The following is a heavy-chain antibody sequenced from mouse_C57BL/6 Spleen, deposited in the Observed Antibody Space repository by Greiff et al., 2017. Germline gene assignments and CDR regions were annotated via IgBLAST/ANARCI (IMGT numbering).Heavy chain of an antibody. V-gene: IGHV1-82*01. J-gene: IGHJ2*01. CDR3: TRYSFDY. D-gene: IGHD2-12*01. Sequence: VQLQQSGPELVKPGASVKISCKASGYAFSSSWMNWVKQRPGKGLEWIGRIYPGDGDTNYNGKFKGKATLTADKSSSTAYMQHSRLTSGASAVYFCTRYSFDYWAKGTTLTVSS. CDR2: IYPGDGDT. CDR1: GYAFSSSW.